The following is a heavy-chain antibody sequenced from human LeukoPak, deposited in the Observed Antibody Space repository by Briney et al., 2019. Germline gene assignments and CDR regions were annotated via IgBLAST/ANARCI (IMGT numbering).Heavy chain of an antibody. CDR1: GYTFTGYY. CDR2: INPNSGDT. D-gene: IGHD4-11*01. V-gene: IGHV1-2*06. CDR3: ARLLRTVTNLDY. J-gene: IGHJ4*02. Sequence: ASVKASCKASGYTFTGYYIHWVRQAPGQGLEWMGRINPNSGDTNYAQEFQGRVTMTSDTSISTAYMELSRLRSDDTAVYYCARLLRTVTNLDYWGLGTLVTVSS.